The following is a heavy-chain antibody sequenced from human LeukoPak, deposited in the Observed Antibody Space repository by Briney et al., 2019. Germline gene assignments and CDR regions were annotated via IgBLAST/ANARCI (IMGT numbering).Heavy chain of an antibody. J-gene: IGHJ4*02. CDR1: GGSFSGYY. CDR2: INHSGST. CDR3: ALDSSGYYPRY. D-gene: IGHD3-22*01. V-gene: IGHV4-34*01. Sequence: SETLSLTCAVYGGSFSGYYWSWIRQPPGKGLEWIGEINHSGSTNYSPSLKSRVTISVDTSKNQFSLKLSSVTAADTAVYYCALDSSGYYPRYWGQGTLVTVSS.